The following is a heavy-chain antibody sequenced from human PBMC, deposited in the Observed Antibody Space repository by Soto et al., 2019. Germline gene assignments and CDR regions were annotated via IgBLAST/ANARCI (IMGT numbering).Heavy chain of an antibody. CDR2: ISSSGSTI. Sequence: QVQLVESGGGLVKPGGSLRLSCAASGFTFSDYYMSWIRQAPGKGLEWVSYISSSGSTIYYADSVKGRFTISRDNAKKSLYLQMNSLRAEDKAVYYCASLYGSGSYFGYYYGMDVWGQGTTVTVSS. D-gene: IGHD3-10*01. CDR3: ASLYGSGSYFGYYYGMDV. J-gene: IGHJ6*02. V-gene: IGHV3-11*01. CDR1: GFTFSDYY.